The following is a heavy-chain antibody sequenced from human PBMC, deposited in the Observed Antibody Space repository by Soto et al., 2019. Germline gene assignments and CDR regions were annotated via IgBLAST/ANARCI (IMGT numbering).Heavy chain of an antibody. J-gene: IGHJ3*02. CDR3: ATGGMSSGLFDAFDI. Sequence: ASVQVSCKVSGYTLPELSMHWVRQAPGKGLEWMGGFDPEDGETIYAQKFQGRVTMTEDTSTDTAYMELSSLRSEDTAVYYCATGGMSSGLFDAFDIWGQGTMVTVSS. CDR2: FDPEDGET. CDR1: GYTLPELS. V-gene: IGHV1-24*01. D-gene: IGHD6-25*01.